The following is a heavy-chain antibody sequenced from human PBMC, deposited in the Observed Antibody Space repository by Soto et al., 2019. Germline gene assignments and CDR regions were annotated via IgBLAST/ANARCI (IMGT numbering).Heavy chain of an antibody. CDR2: ISGSGGST. J-gene: IGHJ5*02. Sequence: EVQLLESGGGLVQPGGSLRLSCAASGFTFSSYAMSWVRQAPGKGLEWVSAISGSGGSTYYADSVKGRFTISRDNSKNTLYLQMNSLRAEDTAVYYCAKQPDIVVVPAAIWLDPWGQGTLVTVSS. D-gene: IGHD2-2*01. V-gene: IGHV3-23*01. CDR3: AKQPDIVVVPAAIWLDP. CDR1: GFTFSSYA.